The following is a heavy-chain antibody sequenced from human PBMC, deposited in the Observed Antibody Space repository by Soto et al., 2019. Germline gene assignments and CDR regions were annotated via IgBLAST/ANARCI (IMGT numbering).Heavy chain of an antibody. CDR1: GFTFDDYA. CDR3: AKVRVMDYHHGMDV. Sequence: EVQLVESGGGLVQPGRSLRLSCAASGFTFDDYAMHWVRQAPGKGLEWVSGISWNSGSIGYADSVKGRFTISRDNAKNSQYLQMNSLRTEDTALYYCAKVRVMDYHHGMDVWGQGTTVTVSS. D-gene: IGHD3-16*01. V-gene: IGHV3-9*01. J-gene: IGHJ6*02. CDR2: ISWNSGSI.